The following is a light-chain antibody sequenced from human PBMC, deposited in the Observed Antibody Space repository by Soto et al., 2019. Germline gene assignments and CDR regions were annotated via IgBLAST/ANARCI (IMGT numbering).Light chain of an antibody. J-gene: IGKJ1*01. V-gene: IGKV1-27*01. CDR2: AAS. CDR3: QKYNSAHPWT. CDR1: QGISNY. Sequence: DIQMTQSPSSLSASVGDRVTITCRASQGISNYLAWYQQKPGKVPKLLIYAASTLQSGVPSRFSGSGSGTDFTLTISSLQPDDVATYYCQKYNSAHPWTFGQGTKVEIK.